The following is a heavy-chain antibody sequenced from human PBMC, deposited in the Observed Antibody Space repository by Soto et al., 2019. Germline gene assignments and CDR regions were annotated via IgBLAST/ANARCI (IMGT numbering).Heavy chain of an antibody. V-gene: IGHV4-59*01. CDR1: GGSISSYY. Sequence: ETLSLTCTVSGGSISSYYWILIRQPPGKGLEWIGYMYNTGSTIYNPSLKSRVTISVDTSKNQFSLKLNSVTAADTAVYYCARDLWGYCGADCYPLDVWGQGTTVTVSS. J-gene: IGHJ6*02. D-gene: IGHD2-21*02. CDR2: MYNTGST. CDR3: ARDLWGYCGADCYPLDV.